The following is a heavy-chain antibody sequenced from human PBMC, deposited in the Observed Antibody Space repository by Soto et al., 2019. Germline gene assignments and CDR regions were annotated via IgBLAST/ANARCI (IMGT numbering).Heavy chain of an antibody. CDR2: INHRGST. J-gene: IGHJ6*02. D-gene: IGHD6-13*01. CDR1: GGSFSGYY. Sequence: SETLSLTCAVYGGSFSGYYWSWIRQPPGKGLEWIGEINHRGSTNYNPSLKSRVTISVDTSKNQFSLKLSSVTAADTAVYYCARVRRGSSWYNYYGMDVWGQGTTVTVSS. CDR3: ARVRRGSSWYNYYGMDV. V-gene: IGHV4-34*01.